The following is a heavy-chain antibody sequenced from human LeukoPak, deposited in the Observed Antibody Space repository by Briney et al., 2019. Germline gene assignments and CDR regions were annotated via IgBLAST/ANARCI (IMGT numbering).Heavy chain of an antibody. D-gene: IGHD6-13*01. CDR3: ARGSLVRSSPIGDY. Sequence: GGSLRLSCVASGFTFSSHAMNWVRQAPGKGPEWVSAISGSGASTYYADSVKGRLTISRDNSKNTLYLQMNSLRVEDTAVYYCARGSLVRSSPIGDYWGQGTLVTVSS. CDR1: GFTFSSHA. CDR2: ISGSGAST. V-gene: IGHV3-23*01. J-gene: IGHJ4*02.